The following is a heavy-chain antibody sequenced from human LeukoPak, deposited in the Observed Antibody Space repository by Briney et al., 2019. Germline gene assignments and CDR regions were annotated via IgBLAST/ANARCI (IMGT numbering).Heavy chain of an antibody. J-gene: IGHJ4*02. Sequence: SETLSLTCAVYGGSFSGYYWSWIRQPPGKGLEWIGEINHSGSTNYNPSLKSRVTISVDTSKNQFSLKLSSVTAADTAVYYCASSLVGATSISDYWGQGTLVTVSS. CDR2: INHSGST. CDR1: GGSFSGYY. CDR3: ASSLVGATSISDY. V-gene: IGHV4-34*01. D-gene: IGHD1-26*01.